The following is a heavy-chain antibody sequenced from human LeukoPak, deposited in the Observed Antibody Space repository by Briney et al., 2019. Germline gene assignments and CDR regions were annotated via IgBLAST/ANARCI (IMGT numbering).Heavy chain of an antibody. CDR1: GYSIKSDYY. CDR3: ARPGVRGYYYDSSGYDD. CDR2: IHHTGNT. Sequence: SETLSLTCTVSGYSIKSDYYWGWIRQPPGKGLEWIGNIHHTGNTNFNPSLKSRLTISVDTSKNQFSLKLSSVTAADTAVYYCARPGVRGYYYDSSGYDDWGQGTLVTVSS. V-gene: IGHV4-38-2*02. D-gene: IGHD3-22*01. J-gene: IGHJ4*02.